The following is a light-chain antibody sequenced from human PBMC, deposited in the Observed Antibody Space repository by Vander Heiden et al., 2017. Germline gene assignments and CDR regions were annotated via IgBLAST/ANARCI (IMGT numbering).Light chain of an antibody. CDR3: LQYDNVPPT. J-gene: IGKJ2*01. CDR2: NAS. V-gene: IGKV1-33*01. CDR1: QDISNY. Sequence: DIRMTQSPSSLSASVGDRVTITCQASQDISNYLNWYQQRPGKAPKLLIYNASNLETGVPSRFSGSVTGTEFTFTISSLQPEDIGTYYCLQYDNVPPTFGQGTKLEIK.